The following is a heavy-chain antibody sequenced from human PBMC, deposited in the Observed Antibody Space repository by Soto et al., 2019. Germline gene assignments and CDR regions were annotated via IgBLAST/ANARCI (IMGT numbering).Heavy chain of an antibody. CDR2: VSASGLNT. CDR1: GFTFSTYA. D-gene: IGHD1-1*01. Sequence: GGSLRLSCAASGFTFSTYAMAWVRQAPGKGLEWVSGVSASGLNTDYADPVKGRFYISRDNSKNTVSLHMNSLRAEDTAFYYCWKERRRRPSGYFLDYWGRRPPVTVA. J-gene: IGHJ4*02. CDR3: WKERRRRPSGYFLDY. V-gene: IGHV3-23*01.